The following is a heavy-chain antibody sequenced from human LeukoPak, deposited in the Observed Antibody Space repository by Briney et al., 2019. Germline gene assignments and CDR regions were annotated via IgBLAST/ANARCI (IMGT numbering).Heavy chain of an antibody. Sequence: ASVKVSCKASGYTSTSYYTHWVRQAPGQGLEWMGIIKPSGGSTLYAQKFQGRVTVTSDMSMSTVYVELSSLRSEDTAVYYCAREVPENFNFDYWGQGTLVTVSS. CDR3: AREVPENFNFDY. CDR2: IKPSGGST. CDR1: GYTSTSYY. V-gene: IGHV1-46*01. D-gene: IGHD2/OR15-2a*01. J-gene: IGHJ4*02.